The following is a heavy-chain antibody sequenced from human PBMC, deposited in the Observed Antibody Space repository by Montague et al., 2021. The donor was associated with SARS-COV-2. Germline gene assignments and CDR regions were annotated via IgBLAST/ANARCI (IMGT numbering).Heavy chain of an antibody. CDR2: IYSSGST. V-gene: IGHV4-4*07. D-gene: IGHD2-15*01. J-gene: IGHJ4*02. Sequence: SETLSLTCTVSGGSISNYYWSWIRQPAGKGLEWIWRIYSSGSTNYNPSLKSRISMSVDTSKNQFSLKLSSVTAADTAIYYCARDYSHCSGGSCVFDYWGQGTLVTVSS. CDR3: ARDYSHCSGGSCVFDY. CDR1: GGSISNYY.